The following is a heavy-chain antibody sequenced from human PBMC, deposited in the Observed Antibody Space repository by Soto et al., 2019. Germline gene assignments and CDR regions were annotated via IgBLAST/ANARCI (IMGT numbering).Heavy chain of an antibody. Sequence: SETLSLTCTVSGGSISSYYWSWIRQPPGKGLEWIGYIYYSGSTNYNPSLKSRVTISVDTSKKQFSLKLSSVTAADTAVYYCAAALGDRSYYYYGMDVWGQGTTVTVYS. CDR3: AAALGDRSYYYYGMDV. V-gene: IGHV4-59*01. D-gene: IGHD1-26*01. CDR2: IYYSGST. J-gene: IGHJ6*02. CDR1: GGSISSYY.